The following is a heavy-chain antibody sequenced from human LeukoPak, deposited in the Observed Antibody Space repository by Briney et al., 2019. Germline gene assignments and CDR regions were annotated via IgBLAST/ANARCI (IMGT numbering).Heavy chain of an antibody. CDR2: ISPYNGNT. D-gene: IGHD5-12*01. CDR1: GYTFTSYG. Sequence: ASVKVSCKASGYTFTSYGIRWVRQAPGQGLEWMGWISPYNGNTNYAQKLQGRVTMTTDTSTSTVYMEVRSLRSDDTAVYYCARDVVSGSNWFDRWGQGTLVTVSS. CDR3: ARDVVSGSNWFDR. V-gene: IGHV1-18*04. J-gene: IGHJ5*02.